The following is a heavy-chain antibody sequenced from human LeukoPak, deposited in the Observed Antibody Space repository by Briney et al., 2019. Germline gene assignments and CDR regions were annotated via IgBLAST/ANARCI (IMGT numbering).Heavy chain of an antibody. CDR1: GYIFSGYF. CDR2: INPSSGGT. CDR3: ARGYRDSIGPCLDS. Sequence: ASVKVSCKASGYIFSGYFIHWVRQAPGQALEWLGWINPSSGGTNYAQKFLGRVTMTRDTSINTAYMELSSLTSDDTAVYFCARGYRDSIGPCLDSWGQGTLVTVSS. V-gene: IGHV1-2*02. J-gene: IGHJ5*01. D-gene: IGHD3-22*01.